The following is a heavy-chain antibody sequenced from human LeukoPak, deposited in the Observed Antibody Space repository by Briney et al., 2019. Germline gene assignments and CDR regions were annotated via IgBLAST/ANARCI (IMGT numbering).Heavy chain of an antibody. CDR1: GGSISSSSYY. CDR2: IYYSGST. Sequence: SETLSLTCTVSGGSISSSSYYWGWIRQPPGKGLEWIGSIYYSGSTYYNSSLKSRVTISVDTSKNQFSLKLSSATAADTAVYYCASLYYYDSSGYMWGFDYWGQGTLVTVSS. CDR3: ASLYYYDSSGYMWGFDY. V-gene: IGHV4-39*01. D-gene: IGHD3-22*01. J-gene: IGHJ4*02.